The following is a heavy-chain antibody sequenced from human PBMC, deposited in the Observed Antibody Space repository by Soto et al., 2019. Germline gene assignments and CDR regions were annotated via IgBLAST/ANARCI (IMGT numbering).Heavy chain of an antibody. V-gene: IGHV3-7*01. D-gene: IGHD4-17*01. CDR1: GFIFSSYW. CDR3: ARRLRNAFDI. J-gene: IGHJ3*02. CDR2: IQQDESEK. Sequence: GGSLRLSCAASGFIFSSYWMSWVRQAPGKGLEWVANIQQDESEKYYVDSVKGRFTISRDNAKNSLYLQMNSLRAEDTAVYYCARRLRNAFDIWGQGTMVTVSS.